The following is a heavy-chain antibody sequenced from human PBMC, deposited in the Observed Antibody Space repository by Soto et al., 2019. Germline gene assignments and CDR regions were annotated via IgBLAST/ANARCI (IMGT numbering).Heavy chain of an antibody. CDR2: IIPIFGTA. CDR1: GGTFSSYA. J-gene: IGHJ4*02. D-gene: IGHD2-21*02. Sequence: QVQLVQSGAEVKKPGSSVKVSCKASGGTFSSYAISWVRQAPGQGLEWMGGIIPIFGTANYAQKFQGRVTITADESTSTAYMELSSLRYEDTAVYYCARDLSSPVTAGYYFDYWGQGTLVTVSS. CDR3: ARDLSSPVTAGYYFDY. V-gene: IGHV1-69*01.